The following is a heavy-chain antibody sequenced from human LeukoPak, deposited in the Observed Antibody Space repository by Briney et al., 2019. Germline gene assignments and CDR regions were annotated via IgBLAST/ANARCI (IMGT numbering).Heavy chain of an antibody. Sequence: SETLSLTCTVSGGSISSSSYYWGWIRQPPGKGLEWIGSIYYSGSTYYNPSLKSRVTISVDTSKNQFSLKLSSVTAADTAVYYCARRGVDIVATRFSYFDYWGQGTLVTVSS. CDR2: IYYSGST. D-gene: IGHD5-12*01. CDR1: GGSISSSSYY. J-gene: IGHJ4*02. V-gene: IGHV4-39*07. CDR3: ARRGVDIVATRFSYFDY.